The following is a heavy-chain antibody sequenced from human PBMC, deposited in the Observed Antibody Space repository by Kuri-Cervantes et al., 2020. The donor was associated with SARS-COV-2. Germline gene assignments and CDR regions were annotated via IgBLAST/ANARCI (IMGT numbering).Heavy chain of an antibody. J-gene: IGHJ4*02. CDR1: GFTFSSYW. V-gene: IGHV3-7*01. CDR2: IKQDGSEK. CDR3: ARDELSGYYYDSSGPFDY. Sequence: GESLKISCAASGFTFSSYWMSWVRQAPGKGLEWVANIKQDGSEKYYVDPVKGRFTISRDNAKNSLYLQMNSLRAEDTAVYYCARDELSGYYYDSSGPFDYWGQGTLVTVSS. D-gene: IGHD3-22*01.